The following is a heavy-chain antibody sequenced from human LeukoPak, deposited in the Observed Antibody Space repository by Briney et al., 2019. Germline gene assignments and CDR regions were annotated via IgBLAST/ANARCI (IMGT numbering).Heavy chain of an antibody. J-gene: IGHJ6*02. CDR3: ARDSQDGYYYYGMDV. CDR1: GGSISSGDYY. Sequence: SETLSLTCTVSGGSISSGDYYCSWIRQPPGKGLEWIGYIYYSGSTYYNASLKSRVTISVDTSKNQFSLKLSSVTAADTAVYYCARDSQDGYYYYGMDVWGQGTTVTVSS. D-gene: IGHD4-17*01. V-gene: IGHV4-30-4*01. CDR2: IYYSGST.